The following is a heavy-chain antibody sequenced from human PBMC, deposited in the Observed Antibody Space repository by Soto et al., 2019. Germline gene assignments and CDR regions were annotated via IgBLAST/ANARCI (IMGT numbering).Heavy chain of an antibody. Sequence: QVQLQESGPGLVKPSETLSLTCTVSGGSVSSGSYYWSWIRQPPGKGLEWIGYIYYSGSTNYNPSLKSRVTISEDTSKNQFSLKLSAVTAADTAVYYCASPGSQDVDNAFDIWGQGTMVTVSS. D-gene: IGHD3-10*01. V-gene: IGHV4-61*01. CDR2: IYYSGST. J-gene: IGHJ3*02. CDR3: ASPGSQDVDNAFDI. CDR1: GGSVSSGSYY.